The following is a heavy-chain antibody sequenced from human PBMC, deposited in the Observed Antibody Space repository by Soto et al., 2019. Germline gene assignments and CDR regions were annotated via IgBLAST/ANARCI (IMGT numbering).Heavy chain of an antibody. D-gene: IGHD3-22*01. CDR2: ISSSSSTI. Sequence: GGSLRLSCAASGFTFSSYSMNWVRQAPGKGLKWVSYISSSSSTIYYADSVKGRFTISRDNAKNSLYLQMNSLRDEDTAVYYCARDPGYYDSSGYPDAFDIWGQGTMVTVSS. J-gene: IGHJ3*02. V-gene: IGHV3-48*02. CDR1: GFTFSSYS. CDR3: ARDPGYYDSSGYPDAFDI.